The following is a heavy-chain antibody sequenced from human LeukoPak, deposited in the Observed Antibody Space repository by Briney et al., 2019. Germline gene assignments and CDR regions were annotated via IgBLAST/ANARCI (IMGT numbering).Heavy chain of an antibody. CDR2: ISYDGSNK. Sequence: GRSLRLSCAASGFTFSSYGMHWVRQAPGKGLEWVAVISYDGSNKYYADSVKGRFTISRDNSKNTLYLQMNSLRAEDTAVYYCAKDGNYYDSSGYYHDAFDIWGQGTMVTVSS. V-gene: IGHV3-30*18. J-gene: IGHJ3*02. CDR3: AKDGNYYDSSGYYHDAFDI. CDR1: GFTFSSYG. D-gene: IGHD3-22*01.